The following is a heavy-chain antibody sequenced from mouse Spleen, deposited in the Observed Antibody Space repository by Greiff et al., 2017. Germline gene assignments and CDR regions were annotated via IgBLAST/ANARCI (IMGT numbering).Heavy chain of an antibody. V-gene: IGHV1-9*01. CDR2: ILPGSGST. Sequence: QVQLQQSGAELMKPGASVKISCKATGYTFSSYWIEWVKQRPGHGLEWIGEILPGSGSTNYNEKFKGKATFTADTSSNTAYMQLSSLTSEDSAVYYCARYHYGSSSYYAMDYWGQGTSVTVSS. CDR3: ARYHYGSSSYYAMDY. CDR1: GYTFSSYW. D-gene: IGHD1-1*01. J-gene: IGHJ4*01.